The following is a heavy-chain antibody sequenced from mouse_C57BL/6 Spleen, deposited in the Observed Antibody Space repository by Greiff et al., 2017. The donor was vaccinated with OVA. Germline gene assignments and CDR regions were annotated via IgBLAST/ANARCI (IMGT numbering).Heavy chain of an antibody. V-gene: IGHV2-2*01. CDR2: IWSGGSP. D-gene: IGHD2-4*01. Sequence: VPLQQSGPGLVQPSQCLSITCTASGFSFPHYGVHWVRQSTGKGLEWLGVIWSGGSPDYYAAFISRLSISKDNSKSQVFVKMNSLQADDTAIYYCAREAYDSSWFAYWGQGTLVTVSA. CDR1: GFSFPHYG. J-gene: IGHJ3*01. CDR3: AREAYDSSWFAY.